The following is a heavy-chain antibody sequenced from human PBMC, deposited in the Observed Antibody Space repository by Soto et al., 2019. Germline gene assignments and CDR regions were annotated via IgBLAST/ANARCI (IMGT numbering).Heavy chain of an antibody. CDR1: GDSVSSNSAA. V-gene: IGHV6-1*01. CDR3: ERRSVFGIPVAGLHCGYFGLDV. D-gene: IGHD6-19*01. Sequence: SQTLSLTCAISGDSVSSNSAAWNWIRQGPSRGLELVGRTYYRSKCSTDYAVSVESRITINADPSNNRFSLPLTSVTPEDPAAYFCERRSVFGIPVAGLHCGYFGLDVWGQGATVTVPS. CDR2: TYYRSKCST. J-gene: IGHJ6*02.